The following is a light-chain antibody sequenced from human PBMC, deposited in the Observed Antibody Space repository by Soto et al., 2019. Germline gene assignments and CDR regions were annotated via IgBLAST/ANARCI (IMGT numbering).Light chain of an antibody. CDR3: QQRSNWPLFT. J-gene: IGKJ5*01. Sequence: VLTQSPATLSLSPGERATLSCRASQSVSSSYLVWHQQKPGQAPRLLIYDASNRATGIPARFSGSGSGTDFTLTISSLEPEDFAVYYCQQRSNWPLFTFGQGTRLEIK. CDR2: DAS. CDR1: QSVSSSY. V-gene: IGKV3-11*01.